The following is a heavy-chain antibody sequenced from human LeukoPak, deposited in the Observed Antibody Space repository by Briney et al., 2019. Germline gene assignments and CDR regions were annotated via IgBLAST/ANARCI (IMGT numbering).Heavy chain of an antibody. Sequence: GGSLRLSCAASGFTFSDYYMSWIRQAPGEGLEWVSYISSSSSYTNYADSVKGRFTISRDNAKNSLYLQMNSLRAEDTAVYYCARDRRDYYGSGSYYRDYWGQGTLVTVSS. CDR3: ARDRRDYYGSGSYYRDY. V-gene: IGHV3-11*06. J-gene: IGHJ4*02. CDR1: GFTFSDYY. CDR2: ISSSSSYT. D-gene: IGHD3-10*01.